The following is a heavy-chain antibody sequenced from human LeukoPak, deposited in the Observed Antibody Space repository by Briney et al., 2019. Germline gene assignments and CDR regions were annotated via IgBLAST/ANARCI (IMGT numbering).Heavy chain of an antibody. CDR2: INPNSGGT. CDR1: GYTLTGYY. J-gene: IGHJ6*02. V-gene: IGHV1-2*02. Sequence: ASVKVSCKASGYTLTGYYMHWVRQAPGQGLEWMGWINPNSGGTNYAQKFQGRVTMTRDTSISTAYMELSRLRSDDTAVYYCARGPPYYYGSGSYPNDYYYYGMDVWGQGTTVTVSS. D-gene: IGHD3-10*01. CDR3: ARGPPYYYGSGSYPNDYYYYGMDV.